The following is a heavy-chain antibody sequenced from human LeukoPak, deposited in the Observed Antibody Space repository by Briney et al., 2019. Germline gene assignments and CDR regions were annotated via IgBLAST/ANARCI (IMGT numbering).Heavy chain of an antibody. CDR3: TRTRWTSGYYFDY. V-gene: IGHV3-23*01. CDR1: GFTFNNYA. J-gene: IGHJ4*02. CDR2: ISGSGSST. Sequence: PGGSLRLPCAASGFTFNNYAMGWVRQAPGKGLEWVSAISGSGSSTYYTDSVKGRFTISRDNSKNTLFLQMNSLRVEDTAVYYCTRTRWTSGYYFDYWGQGTLVTVSS. D-gene: IGHD3-22*01.